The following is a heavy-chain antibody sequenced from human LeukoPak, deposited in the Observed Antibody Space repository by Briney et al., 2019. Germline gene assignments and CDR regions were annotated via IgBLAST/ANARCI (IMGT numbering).Heavy chain of an antibody. Sequence: PGGSLRLSCAASGFTFSSYAMSWVRQAPGKGLEWVAVISYDGSNKYYADSVKGRFTISRDNSKNTLYLQMNSLRAEDTAVYYCARKAMSFSEWLLYFDYWGQGTLVTVSS. V-gene: IGHV3-30-3*01. D-gene: IGHD5-12*01. CDR2: ISYDGSNK. CDR1: GFTFSSYA. J-gene: IGHJ4*02. CDR3: ARKAMSFSEWLLYFDY.